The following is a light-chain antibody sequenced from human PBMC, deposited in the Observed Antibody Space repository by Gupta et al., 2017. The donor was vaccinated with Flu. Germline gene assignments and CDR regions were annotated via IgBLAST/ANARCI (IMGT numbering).Light chain of an antibody. CDR2: AAS. V-gene: IGKV1-12*01. CDR1: QGIYTW. CDR3: QQANSFPHT. J-gene: IGKJ1*01. Sequence: GDRVTITGRASQGIYTWLAWYQQKPGKAPDLLISAASSLQSGVPSRFRGSGSGTDFTLTINSLQPEDFATYYCQQANSFPHTFGQGTKVELK.